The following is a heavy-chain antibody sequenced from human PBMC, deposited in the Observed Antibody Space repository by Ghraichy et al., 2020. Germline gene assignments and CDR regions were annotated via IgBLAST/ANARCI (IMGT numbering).Heavy chain of an antibody. CDR2: IRSNADGGTT. CDR3: TTLGLSDT. Sequence: GESLNISCAASGFTFSTAWMSWVRQAPGKGLEWLGRIRSNADGGTTDYAATVKDRFFFSRDDSKDTLYLQMNSLKTEDTAIYYCTTLGLSDTRGQGTLVTVSS. J-gene: IGHJ5*02. D-gene: IGHD2/OR15-2a*01. CDR1: GFTFSTAW. V-gene: IGHV3-15*01.